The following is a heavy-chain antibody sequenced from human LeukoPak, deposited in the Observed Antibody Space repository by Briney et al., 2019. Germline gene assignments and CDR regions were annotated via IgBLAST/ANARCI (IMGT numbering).Heavy chain of an antibody. CDR3: ARDKDYSNQKYYFDY. J-gene: IGHJ4*02. CDR1: GFTFSSYA. D-gene: IGHD4-11*01. CDR2: ISYDGSNK. Sequence: PGRSLRLSCAASGFTFSSYAMHWVRQAPGKGLEWVAVISYDGSNKYYADSVKGRFTISRDNSKNTLYLQMNSLRAEDTAVYYCARDKDYSNQKYYFDYWGQGTLVTVSS. V-gene: IGHV3-30-3*01.